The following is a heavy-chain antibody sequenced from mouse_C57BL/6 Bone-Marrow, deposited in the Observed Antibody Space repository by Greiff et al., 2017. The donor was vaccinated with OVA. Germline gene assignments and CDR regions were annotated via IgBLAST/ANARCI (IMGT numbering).Heavy chain of an antibody. CDR1: GYTFTSYW. J-gene: IGHJ2*01. CDR2: IYPGNSDT. Sequence: EVQLVESGTVLARPGASVKMSCKTSGYTFTSYWMHWVKQRPGQGLEWIGAIYPGNSDTSYNQKFKGKAKLTAVTSASTAYMELSSLTNEDSAVYYCTKGWLLLYYFDYWGQGTTLTVSS. V-gene: IGHV1-5*01. CDR3: TKGWLLLYYFDY. D-gene: IGHD2-3*01.